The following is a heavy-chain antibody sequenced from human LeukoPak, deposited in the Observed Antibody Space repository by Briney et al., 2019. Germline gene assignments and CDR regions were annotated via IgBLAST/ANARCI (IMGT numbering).Heavy chain of an antibody. V-gene: IGHV1-46*01. Sequence: ASVKVSCKASGYTFTSYYMHWVRQAPGQGLEWMGIINPSGGGTSYAQKFQGRVTMTRDTSTSTVYMELSSLRSEDTAVYYCAREKGLGTMIVGPILDYYYYYGMDVWGQGTTVTVSS. CDR2: INPSGGGT. D-gene: IGHD3-22*01. CDR3: AREKGLGTMIVGPILDYYYYYGMDV. CDR1: GYTFTSYY. J-gene: IGHJ6*02.